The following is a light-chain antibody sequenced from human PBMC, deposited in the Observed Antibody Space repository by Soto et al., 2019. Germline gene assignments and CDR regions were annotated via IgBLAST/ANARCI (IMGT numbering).Light chain of an antibody. Sequence: IVLTQSPATLSLSPGERVTLSCRASQSVSSYYAWYQQKPAQAPRLLIYDAANRATGIPARFSGSGSGTDFAFTISRLEPEDVAVYYCQQHGSLPITFGQGTRLEI. J-gene: IGKJ5*01. CDR3: QQHGSLPIT. CDR2: DAA. V-gene: IGKV3-11*01. CDR1: QSVSSY.